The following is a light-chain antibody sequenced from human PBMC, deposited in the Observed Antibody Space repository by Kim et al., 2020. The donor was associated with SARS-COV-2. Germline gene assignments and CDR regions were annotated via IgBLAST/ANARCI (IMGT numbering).Light chain of an antibody. CDR2: EDN. CDR3: QSYDSANRV. J-gene: IGLJ2*01. CDR1: SGSIARNY. V-gene: IGLV6-57*04. Sequence: NFMLAQPHSVSGSPGKTVTISCTRSSGSIARNYVQWYRQRPGSAPTILIFEDNRRLAGVSDRFSGSIDSSSNSASLTISGLRTEDGADYYCQSYDSANRVFGGGTQLTVL.